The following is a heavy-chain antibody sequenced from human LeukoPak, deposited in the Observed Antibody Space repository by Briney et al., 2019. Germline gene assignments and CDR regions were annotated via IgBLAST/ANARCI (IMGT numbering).Heavy chain of an antibody. Sequence: PGRSLRLYCAASGFTFSSYAMHWVRQAPGKGLEWVAVISYDGSNKYYADSVKGRFTISRDNSKNTLYLQMNSLRAEDTAVYYCARGEVLWFGELFPFDYWGQGTLVTVSS. D-gene: IGHD3-10*01. CDR3: ARGEVLWFGELFPFDY. CDR1: GFTFSSYA. CDR2: ISYDGSNK. V-gene: IGHV3-30-3*01. J-gene: IGHJ4*02.